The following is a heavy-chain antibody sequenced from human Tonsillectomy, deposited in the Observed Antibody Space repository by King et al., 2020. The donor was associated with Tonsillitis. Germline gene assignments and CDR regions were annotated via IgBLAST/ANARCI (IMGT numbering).Heavy chain of an antibody. Sequence: VQLQQWGAGLLKPSETLSLTCGVSGVSLSGYHWSWIRQPPGKGLEWIGEINHSGSTNYNPSLRSRVTISLDTSKNHFSLNLSSVTAADTAVYYCSRVWSVATIFGIVVGWFDPWGQGTLVTVSS. D-gene: IGHD3-3*01. CDR3: SRVWSVATIFGIVVGWFDP. CDR2: INHSGST. J-gene: IGHJ5*02. CDR1: GVSLSGYH. V-gene: IGHV4-34*01.